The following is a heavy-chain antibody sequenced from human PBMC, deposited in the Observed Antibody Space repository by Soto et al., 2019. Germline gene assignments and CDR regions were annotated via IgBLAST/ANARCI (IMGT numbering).Heavy chain of an antibody. CDR3: VKDTHIH. D-gene: IGHD2-15*01. V-gene: IGHV3-30*18. CDR2: ISYDGSNK. Sequence: QVQLVESGGGVVQPGRSLRLSCAASGFTFSSYGMHWVRQAPGKGLEWVAVISYDGSNKYYADSVKGRFTISRDNSKNTLYLQMNSLRAEDTAVYYCVKDTHIHWGQGTLVTVSS. CDR1: GFTFSSYG. J-gene: IGHJ4*02.